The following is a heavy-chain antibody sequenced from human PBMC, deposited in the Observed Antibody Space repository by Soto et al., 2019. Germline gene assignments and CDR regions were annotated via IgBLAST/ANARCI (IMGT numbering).Heavy chain of an antibody. D-gene: IGHD3-3*02. CDR1: GFSLSTSGVG. CDR2: IYWDDDK. V-gene: IGHV2-5*02. J-gene: IGHJ3*02. Sequence: SGPTLVKPTQTLTLTCTFSGFSLSTSGVGVGWIRQPPGKALEWLALIYWDDDKRYSPSLKSRLTITKDTSKNQVVLTMTNMDPVDTATYYCAHRPDIFGVVIDAFDIWGQGTMVTVSS. CDR3: AHRPDIFGVVIDAFDI.